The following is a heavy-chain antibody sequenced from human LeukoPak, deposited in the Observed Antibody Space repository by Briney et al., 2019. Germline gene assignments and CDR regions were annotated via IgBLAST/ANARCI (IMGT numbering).Heavy chain of an antibody. D-gene: IGHD6-13*01. Sequence: PGGSLRLSCAVSGFTFSNAWMSWVRQAPGKGLEWVGRIKSKTDGGTTDYAAPVKGRFTISRDDSKNTLYLQMNSLKTEDTAVYYCTTRDYSSSWYPGVGYMDVWGKGTTVTISS. CDR1: GFTFSNAW. V-gene: IGHV3-15*01. CDR3: TTRDYSSSWYPGVGYMDV. CDR2: IKSKTDGGTT. J-gene: IGHJ6*03.